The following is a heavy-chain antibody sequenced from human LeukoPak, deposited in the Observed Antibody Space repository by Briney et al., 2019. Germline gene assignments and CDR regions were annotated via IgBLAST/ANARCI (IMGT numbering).Heavy chain of an antibody. CDR3: ARESPVAATGRSWFDS. Sequence: PGGSLRLSCAASGFTFSSYAMSWVRQAPGKGLEWVSTITGGGSTTYYADSVKGRFTISRDNSKNTLYLQMNSLRAEDTALYYCARESPVAATGRSWFDSWGQGTLVTVPS. D-gene: IGHD6-13*01. CDR2: ITGGGSTT. CDR1: GFTFSSYA. J-gene: IGHJ5*01. V-gene: IGHV3-23*01.